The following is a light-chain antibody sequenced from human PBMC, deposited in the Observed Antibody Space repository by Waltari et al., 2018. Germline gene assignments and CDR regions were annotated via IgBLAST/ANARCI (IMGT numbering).Light chain of an antibody. J-gene: IGLJ3*02. CDR1: SGHSSYA. V-gene: IGLV4-69*01. CDR3: QTGGFGIWV. CDR2: VNSDGSH. Sequence: QLMLTQSPSASASLGASVKLTCTLSSGHSSYAIAWHQQQPEKAPRYLLKVNSDGSHIKGDGIPYRFSGSSSGAERYLTISSLQSEDEADYYCQTGGFGIWVFGGGTKLTVL.